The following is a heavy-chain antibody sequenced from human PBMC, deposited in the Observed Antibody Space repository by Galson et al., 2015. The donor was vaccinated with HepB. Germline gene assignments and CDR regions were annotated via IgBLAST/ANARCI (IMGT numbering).Heavy chain of an antibody. CDR2: IGSRTNYI. V-gene: IGHV3-21*01. Sequence: SLRLSCAASGFTCRAFGMTWVRQVPGKGLEWVAVIGSRTNYIHYGDSVRGRFTISRDNRQNSVYLQMNSLRAEDTAIYYCARDASEWSRDYWGQGTLVTVSA. J-gene: IGHJ4*02. CDR1: GFTCRAFG. CDR3: ARDASEWSRDY. D-gene: IGHD3-3*01.